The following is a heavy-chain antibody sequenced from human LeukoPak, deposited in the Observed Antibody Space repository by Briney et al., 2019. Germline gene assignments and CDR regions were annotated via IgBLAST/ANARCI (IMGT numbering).Heavy chain of an antibody. J-gene: IGHJ5*02. CDR1: GFTFSSYG. CDR3: ARPGLRVLESCWFDP. CDR2: ISYDGSNK. Sequence: PGRSLRLSCAASGFTFSSYGMHWVRQAPGKGLEWVAVISYDGSNKYYADSVKGRFTISRDNSKNTLYLQMNSLRAEDTAVYYCARPGLRVLESCWFDPWGQGTLVTVSS. D-gene: IGHD3-3*01. V-gene: IGHV3-30*03.